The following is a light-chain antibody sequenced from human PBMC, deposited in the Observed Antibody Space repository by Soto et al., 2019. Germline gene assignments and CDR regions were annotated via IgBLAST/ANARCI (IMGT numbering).Light chain of an antibody. J-gene: IGKJ1*01. CDR1: QGISSA. V-gene: IGKV1D-13*01. CDR2: DAS. Sequence: AIQLTQSPSSLSASVGDRVTITCRASQGISSALAWYQQKPGKAPKLLIYDASSLESGVPSRFSGRGSATDSTLTVSSLQPEDFATYYCQQFNNYSWTFGQGTKVEIK. CDR3: QQFNNYSWT.